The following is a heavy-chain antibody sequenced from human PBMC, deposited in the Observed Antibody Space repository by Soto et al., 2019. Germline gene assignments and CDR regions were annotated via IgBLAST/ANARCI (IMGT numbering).Heavy chain of an antibody. Sequence: SETLSLTCTVSGGSISSYYWSWIRQPPGKGLEWIGYIYYSGSTNYYPSLKSRVTISVDTSKNQFSLKLSSVTAADTAVYYCARGLVGTDAFDIWGQGTMVTVSS. CDR1: GGSISSYY. V-gene: IGHV4-59*01. D-gene: IGHD1-1*01. CDR2: IYYSGST. CDR3: ARGLVGTDAFDI. J-gene: IGHJ3*02.